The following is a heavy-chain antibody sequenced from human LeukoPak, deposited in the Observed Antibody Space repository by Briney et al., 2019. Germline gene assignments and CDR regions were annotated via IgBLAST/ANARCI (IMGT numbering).Heavy chain of an antibody. Sequence: GGSLRLSCAASGFTFSSYAMTWVRQAPGKGLQWVSSITDRGTNTYYADSVKGRFTISRDNSKNTLYLEMNSLRAEDTAVYYCVKDDNGSYVPPPSDYWGQGTLVTVSS. J-gene: IGHJ4*02. D-gene: IGHD4/OR15-4a*01. V-gene: IGHV3-23*01. CDR2: ITDRGTNT. CDR3: VKDDNGSYVPPPSDY. CDR1: GFTFSSYA.